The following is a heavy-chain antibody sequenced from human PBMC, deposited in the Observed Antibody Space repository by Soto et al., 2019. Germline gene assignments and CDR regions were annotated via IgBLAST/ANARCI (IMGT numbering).Heavy chain of an antibody. D-gene: IGHD2-15*01. V-gene: IGHV1-69*01. Sequence: QVQLVQSGAEVKKPGSSVRVSCKASGGTFSSYAISWVRQAPGEGLEWMGGIIPIFHTSNYAQKFQGRVTITADEFPSTAYMELSSLRSEDTAVYYCARGYCSGGSCYSGGNYYYHNMDVWGQGTTVTVSS. J-gene: IGHJ6*02. CDR1: GGTFSSYA. CDR3: ARGYCSGGSCYSGGNYYYHNMDV. CDR2: IIPIFHTS.